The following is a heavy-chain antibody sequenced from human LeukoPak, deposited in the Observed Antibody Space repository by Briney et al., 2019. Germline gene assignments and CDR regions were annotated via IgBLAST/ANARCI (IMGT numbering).Heavy chain of an antibody. D-gene: IGHD1-26*01. Sequence: SETLSLTCTVSGYSISSGDYWGWIRQPPGKGLEWIGEINHSGSTNYNPSLKSRVTISVDTSKNQFSLKLSSVTAADTAVYYCARGLINSGSYFMRYYYYYMDVWGKGTTVTVSS. J-gene: IGHJ6*03. CDR1: GYSISSGDY. CDR2: INHSGST. V-gene: IGHV4-38-2*02. CDR3: ARGLINSGSYFMRYYYYYMDV.